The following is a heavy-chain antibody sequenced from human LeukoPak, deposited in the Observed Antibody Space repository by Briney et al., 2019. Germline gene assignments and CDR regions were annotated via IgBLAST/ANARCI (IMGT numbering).Heavy chain of an antibody. Sequence: SETLSLTCAVYGGSFSGYYWSWIRQPPGKGLEWIGEINHSGSTNYNPSLKSRVTISVDTSKNQFSLKLSSVTAADTAVYYCARVGDSSGWYEAFDYWGQGTLVTVSS. V-gene: IGHV4-34*01. CDR3: ARVGDSSGWYEAFDY. CDR1: GGSFSGYY. D-gene: IGHD6-19*01. CDR2: INHSGST. J-gene: IGHJ4*02.